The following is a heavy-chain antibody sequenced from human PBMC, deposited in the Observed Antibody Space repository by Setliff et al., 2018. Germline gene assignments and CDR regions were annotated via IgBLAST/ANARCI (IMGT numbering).Heavy chain of an antibody. D-gene: IGHD3-16*02. V-gene: IGHV3-48*03. Sequence: GGSLRLSCAASGFTFSNYDMNWVRQAPGKGLEWVSYIKSSGSSIYYADSVKGRFTISRDNAKNSLYLQMNSLRVEDTAVYYCVNSYRGYDDYPDYWGQGTLVTVSS. CDR3: VNSYRGYDDYPDY. J-gene: IGHJ4*02. CDR1: GFTFSNYD. CDR2: IKSSGSSI.